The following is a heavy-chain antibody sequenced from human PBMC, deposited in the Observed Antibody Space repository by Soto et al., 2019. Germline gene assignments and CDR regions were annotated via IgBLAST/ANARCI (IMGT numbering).Heavy chain of an antibody. CDR3: AKDAQWGIIWPTHDH. Sequence: AWSLRLCCVLSGVTFCSSLVSGVRKAPGKGLEWGSGINCGDDSNHYAEFVSGRFTITRDNSKKTLLLPMNSRTPEATPIAYCAKDAQWGIIWPTHDHWGQGTLVTVSS. D-gene: IGHD1-26*01. CDR2: INCGDDSN. CDR1: GVTFCSSL. V-gene: IGHV3-23*01. J-gene: IGHJ4*02.